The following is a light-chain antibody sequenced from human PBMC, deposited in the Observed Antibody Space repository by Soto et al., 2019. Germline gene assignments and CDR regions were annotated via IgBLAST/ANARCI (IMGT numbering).Light chain of an antibody. V-gene: IGLV3-1*01. Sequence: SYELTQPPSVSVSPGQTASITCSGDKLGDKYACWYQQKSGQSPLLVIYQDTKRPSGIPERFSGSNSGNTATLTISGTQAMDEADYYCQAWDSSTAGVVFGGGTKLTVL. CDR2: QDT. CDR3: QAWDSSTAGVV. CDR1: KLGDKY. J-gene: IGLJ2*01.